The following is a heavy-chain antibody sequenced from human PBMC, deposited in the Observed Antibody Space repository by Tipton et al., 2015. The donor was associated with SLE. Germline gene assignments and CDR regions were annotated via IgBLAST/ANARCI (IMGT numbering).Heavy chain of an antibody. CDR2: ISRDSDYI. CDR1: GFTFTSFA. CDR3: ARDIRMTTFTLTFDP. J-gene: IGHJ5*02. Sequence: SLRLSCPASGFTFTSFAMHWVRQAPGKGLEWVSSISRDSDYIYYADSVKGRFTISRDNAKNSLYLQMNSLRAEDTAVYYCARDIRMTTFTLTFDPWGQGTLVTVSS. V-gene: IGHV3-21*03. D-gene: IGHD3-16*01.